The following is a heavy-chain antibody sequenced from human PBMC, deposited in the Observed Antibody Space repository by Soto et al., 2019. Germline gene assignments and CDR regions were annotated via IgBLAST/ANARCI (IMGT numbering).Heavy chain of an antibody. V-gene: IGHV3-48*02. Sequence: PGGSLRLSCAASGFTFSSYSMNWVRQAPGKGLEWLSYISSNSFTIYYADSVRGRFTIFRDNAKNSLYLQMNSLRDEDTAVYYCAREDILGTRSFDYWGQGALVTVSS. CDR3: AREDILGTRSFDY. CDR1: GFTFSSYS. D-gene: IGHD1-26*01. CDR2: ISSNSFTI. J-gene: IGHJ4*02.